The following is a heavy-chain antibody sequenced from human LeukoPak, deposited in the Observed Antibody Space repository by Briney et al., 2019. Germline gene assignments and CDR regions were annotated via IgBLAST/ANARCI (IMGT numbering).Heavy chain of an antibody. V-gene: IGHV4-31*03. D-gene: IGHD5-12*01. CDR1: GGSISSGGYY. Sequence: SETLSLTCTVSGGSISSGGYYWSWIRQHPGKGLEWIGYIYYSGSTYYNPSLKSRVTMSVDTSKNQFSLKLSSVTAADTAVYYCARDTRGVPFDYWGQGTLVTVSS. CDR3: ARDTRGVPFDY. J-gene: IGHJ4*02. CDR2: IYYSGST.